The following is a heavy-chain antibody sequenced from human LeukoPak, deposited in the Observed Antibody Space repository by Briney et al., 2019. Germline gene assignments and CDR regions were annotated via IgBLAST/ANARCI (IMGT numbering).Heavy chain of an antibody. D-gene: IGHD5-24*01. CDR1: GYTFTSYA. V-gene: IGHV1-18*01. J-gene: IGHJ5*02. CDR2: ISAYNGNT. Sequence: ASVKVSCKASGYTFTSYAMHWVRQAPGQRLEWMGWISAYNGNTNYARKLQGRVTMTTDTSTSTAYMELRSLRSDDTAVYYCAGYLMAPWFDPWGQGILVTVSS. CDR3: AGYLMAPWFDP.